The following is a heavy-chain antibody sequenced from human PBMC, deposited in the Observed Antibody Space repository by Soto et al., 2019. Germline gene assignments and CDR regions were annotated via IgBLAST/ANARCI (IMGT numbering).Heavy chain of an antibody. J-gene: IGHJ6*02. CDR1: GGTFSSYA. CDR2: SIPIFGTA. D-gene: IGHD2-21*02. V-gene: IGHV1-69*01. Sequence: QVQLVQSGAEVKKPGSSVKVSCKASGGTFSSYAISWVRQAPGQGLEWMGGSIPIFGTANYAQKFQGRFTNGADETTSAAHMEVSSLRSGDTAVYYCARVEVVAAIPDHCYYYGGIDVWGQGTTVTVSS. CDR3: ARVEVVAAIPDHCYYYGGIDV.